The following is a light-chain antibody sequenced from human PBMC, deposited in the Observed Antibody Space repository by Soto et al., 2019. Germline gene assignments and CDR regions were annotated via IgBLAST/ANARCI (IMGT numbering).Light chain of an antibody. V-gene: IGLV1-51*01. CDR3: ATWDISLTAVL. J-gene: IGLJ3*02. CDR2: DDD. Sequence: QSVMTQPPSVSAAPGQRVTISCSGSSSNIGGNSVSWYQQLPGTAPKLLIYDDDKRPSGIPDRFSGSKSGTAATLDISGLQTGDEADYYCATWDISLTAVLFGGGTKL. CDR1: SSNIGGNS.